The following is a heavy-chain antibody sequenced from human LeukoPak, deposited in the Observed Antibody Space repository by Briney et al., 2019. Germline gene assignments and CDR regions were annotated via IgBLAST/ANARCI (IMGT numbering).Heavy chain of an antibody. CDR3: AKGDGITGEVLDY. CDR1: EFTFSSYG. Sequence: PGGSLRLSCAASEFTFSSYGMHWVRQAPGKGLEWVAVISYDGSNKYYADSVKGRFTISRDNSKNTLYLQMNSLRAEDTAVYYCAKGDGITGEVLDYWGQGTLVTVSS. V-gene: IGHV3-30*18. D-gene: IGHD1-20*01. J-gene: IGHJ4*02. CDR2: ISYDGSNK.